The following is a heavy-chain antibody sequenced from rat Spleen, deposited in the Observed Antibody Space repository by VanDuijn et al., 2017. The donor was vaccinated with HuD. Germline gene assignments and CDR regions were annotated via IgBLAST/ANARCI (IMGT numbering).Heavy chain of an antibody. V-gene: IGHV5-22*01. CDR1: GFTFSDYY. CDR2: ISHEGSGT. Sequence: EVQLVESGGGLVQPGRSLKLSCAASGFTFSDYYMAWVRQAPKKGLEWVASISHEGSGTYYGDSVKDRFTISRHNAKSTLYLQMNSLRSEDAATYYCARLRWYFDFWGPGTMVTVSS. J-gene: IGHJ1*01. CDR3: ARLRWYFDF.